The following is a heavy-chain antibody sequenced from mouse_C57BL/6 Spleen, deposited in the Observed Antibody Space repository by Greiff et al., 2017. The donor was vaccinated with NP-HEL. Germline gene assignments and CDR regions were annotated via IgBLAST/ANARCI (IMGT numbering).Heavy chain of an antibody. Sequence: EVQLQQSGPGMVKPSQSLSLTCTVTGYSITSGYDWHWIRHFPGNKLEWMGYISYSGSTNYNPSLKSRISITHDTSKNHFFLKLNSVTTEDTATYYCAREDGSSPFAYWGQGTLVTVSA. CDR3: AREDGSSPFAY. V-gene: IGHV3-1*01. CDR2: ISYSGST. CDR1: GYSITSGYD. J-gene: IGHJ3*01. D-gene: IGHD1-1*01.